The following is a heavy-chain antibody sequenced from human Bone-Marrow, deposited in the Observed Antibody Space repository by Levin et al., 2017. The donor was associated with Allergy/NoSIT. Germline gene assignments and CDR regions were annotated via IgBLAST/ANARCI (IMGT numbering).Heavy chain of an antibody. CDR3: ARAIPSGGNSYYYYYMDV. CDR1: GGSISSYY. V-gene: IGHV4-59*01. J-gene: IGHJ6*03. Sequence: PSETLSLTCTVSGGSISSYYWTWIRQAPEKRLEWIGYIYYNGKSNYNPSLKTRVSISIDTSKNLFSLSLSSVTAADSAMYYCARAIPSGGNSYYYYYMDVWGKGITVTVSS. D-gene: IGHD4-23*01. CDR2: IYYNGKS.